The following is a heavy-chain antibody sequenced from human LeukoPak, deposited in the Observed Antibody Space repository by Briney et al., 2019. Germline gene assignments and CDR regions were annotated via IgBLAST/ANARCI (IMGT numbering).Heavy chain of an antibody. J-gene: IGHJ6*02. Sequence: SVKVSCKASGGTFSSYAISWVRQAPGQGLEWMGGIIPIFGTANYAQKFQGRVTITADESTSTAYMELSSLRSEDTAVYYCAKGLHGGVGYGVDVWGQGTTVSVSS. D-gene: IGHD3-16*01. V-gene: IGHV1-69*13. CDR3: AKGLHGGVGYGVDV. CDR2: IIPIFGTA. CDR1: GGTFSSYA.